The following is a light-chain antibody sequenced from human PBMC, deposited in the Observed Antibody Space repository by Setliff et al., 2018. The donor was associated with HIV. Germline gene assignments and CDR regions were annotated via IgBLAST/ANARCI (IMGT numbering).Light chain of an antibody. V-gene: IGLV1-40*01. CDR1: SSNIGAGYD. CDR3: QSYDSSLSGYV. Sequence: QSVLTQPPSVSAAPGQKVTISCTGSSSNIGAGYDVHWYQQLPGTAPKLLIYANTNRPSGVPDRFSGSKSDTSASLAITGLQAEDETDYYCQSYDSSLSGYVFGTGTKVTVL. CDR2: ANT. J-gene: IGLJ1*01.